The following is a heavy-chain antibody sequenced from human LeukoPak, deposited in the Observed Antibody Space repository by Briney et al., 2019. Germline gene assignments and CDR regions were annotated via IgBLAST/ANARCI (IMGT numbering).Heavy chain of an antibody. CDR3: ASGSGSYYKGWFDP. Sequence: SVKVSCKASGGTFSSYAISWVRQAPGQGLEWMGGIIPIFGTANYAQKFQGRVTITADESTSTAYMELSSLRSEDTAVYNCASGSGSYYKGWFDPWGQGTLVTVSS. V-gene: IGHV1-69*01. J-gene: IGHJ5*02. CDR1: GGTFSSYA. CDR2: IIPIFGTA. D-gene: IGHD3-10*01.